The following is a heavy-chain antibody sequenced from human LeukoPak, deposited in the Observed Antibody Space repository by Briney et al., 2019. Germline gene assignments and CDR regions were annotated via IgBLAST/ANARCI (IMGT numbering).Heavy chain of an antibody. CDR3: AREPLCSSTSCMFDY. D-gene: IGHD2-2*01. Sequence: SETLSLTCAVYGGSFSGYYWSWIGQPPGKGLEWTGEINHSGSTNYNPSLKSRVTISVDTSKNQFSLKLSSVTAADTAVYYCAREPLCSSTSCMFDYWGQGTLVTVSS. CDR1: GGSFSGYY. J-gene: IGHJ4*02. CDR2: INHSGST. V-gene: IGHV4-34*01.